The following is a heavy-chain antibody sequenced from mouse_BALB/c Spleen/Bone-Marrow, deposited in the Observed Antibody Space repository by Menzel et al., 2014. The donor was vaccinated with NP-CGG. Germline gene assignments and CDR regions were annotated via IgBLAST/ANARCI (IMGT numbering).Heavy chain of an antibody. D-gene: IGHD2-1*01. V-gene: IGHV1-26*01. CDR1: GYSFTGYT. CDR2: INPYNGGT. Sequence: EVKLMESGPELVKPGASVKISCKASGYSFTGYTMNWVKQSHGKNLEWIGLINPYNGGTSYNQKFKGRAALTVDKSSSTAYMELLSLTSEDSAVYYCARSGLYYGNYLYAMDFWGHGTSVTVSS. CDR3: ARSGLYYGNYLYAMDF. J-gene: IGHJ4*01.